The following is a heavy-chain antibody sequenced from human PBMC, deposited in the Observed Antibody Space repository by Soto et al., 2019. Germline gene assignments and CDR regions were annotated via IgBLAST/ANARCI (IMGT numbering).Heavy chain of an antibody. D-gene: IGHD6-19*01. Sequence: PGGSLRLSCASSGFPVSSNYMSWVRQAPGKGLEWVSVIYSGGSTYYADSVKGRFTISRDNSKNTLYLQMNSLRAEDTAVYYCARDSHSSGWYQGGDAFDIWGQGTMVTVSS. CDR3: ARDSHSSGWYQGGDAFDI. CDR2: IYSGGST. CDR1: GFPVSSNY. V-gene: IGHV3-53*01. J-gene: IGHJ3*02.